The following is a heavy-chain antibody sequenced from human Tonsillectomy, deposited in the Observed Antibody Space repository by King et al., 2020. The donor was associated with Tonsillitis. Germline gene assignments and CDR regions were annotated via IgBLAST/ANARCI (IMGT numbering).Heavy chain of an antibody. CDR1: GFTVSSKY. CDR3: ARAGNYDSSGYYSYYYYGMDV. J-gene: IGHJ6*02. D-gene: IGHD3-22*01. CDR2: IYSGGST. V-gene: IGHV3-66*01. Sequence: VQLVESGGDLVQPGGSLRLSCAASGFTVSSKYMTWVRQAPGKGLEWVSVIYSGGSTYYADSVKGRFTISRDNSKNTLYLQMNSLRAEDTAVYYCARAGNYDSSGYYSYYYYGMDVWGQGTTVTVSS.